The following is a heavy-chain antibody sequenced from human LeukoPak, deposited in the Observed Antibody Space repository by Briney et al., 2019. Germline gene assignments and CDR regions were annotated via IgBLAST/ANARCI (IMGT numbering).Heavy chain of an antibody. CDR2: IYHSGST. J-gene: IGHJ5*02. D-gene: IGHD1-14*01. CDR1: VGSFSGYY. CDR3: ARGVSSRFDP. V-gene: IGHV4-34*01. Sequence: SETLSLTCAVYVGSFSGYYWRWIRQPPGKGLEWIGYIYHSGSTYYNPSLKSQVTISVDRSKNQFSLKLSFVTAADTAVYYCARGVSSRFDPWGQGALVTVSS.